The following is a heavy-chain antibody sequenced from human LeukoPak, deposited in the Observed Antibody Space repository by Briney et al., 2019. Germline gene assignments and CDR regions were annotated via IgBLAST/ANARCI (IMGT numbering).Heavy chain of an antibody. CDR1: GFTFSSYG. CDR2: ISGSGGST. Sequence: GGSLRLSCAASGFTFSSYGMSWVRQAPGKGLEWVSAISGSGGSTYYADSVKGRFTISRDNSKNTLYLQMNSLRAEDTAVYYCVKRGTGYNHFDYWGQGTLVTVSS. D-gene: IGHD3/OR15-3a*01. V-gene: IGHV3-23*01. CDR3: VKRGTGYNHFDY. J-gene: IGHJ4*02.